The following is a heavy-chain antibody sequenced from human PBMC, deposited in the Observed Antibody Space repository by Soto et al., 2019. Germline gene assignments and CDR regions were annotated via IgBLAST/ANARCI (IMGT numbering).Heavy chain of an antibody. Sequence: SVKVSCKASGGTFSSYAISWVRQAPGQGLEWMGGIIPIFGTANYAQKFQGRVTITADESTSTAYMELSSLRSEDTAVFYCARGPTTAYSYGYYVDYWGQGTLVTVSS. J-gene: IGHJ4*02. CDR1: GGTFSSYA. V-gene: IGHV1-69*13. CDR3: ARGPTTAYSYGYYVDY. CDR2: IIPIFGTA. D-gene: IGHD5-18*01.